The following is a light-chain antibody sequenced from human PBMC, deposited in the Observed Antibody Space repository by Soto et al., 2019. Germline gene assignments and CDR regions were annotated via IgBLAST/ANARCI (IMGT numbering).Light chain of an antibody. V-gene: IGKV2-28*01. CDR1: QSLLHSNGYNY. Sequence: DIVMTQSPLSLPVTPGEPASISCRSSQSLLHSNGYNYLDWYLQRPGQSPHLLIYLGSNRASGVPDRFSGSGSGTNFTLKISRVEAEDVGVYYCMQALQSPRTFGRGTKVDIK. J-gene: IGKJ1*01. CDR2: LGS. CDR3: MQALQSPRT.